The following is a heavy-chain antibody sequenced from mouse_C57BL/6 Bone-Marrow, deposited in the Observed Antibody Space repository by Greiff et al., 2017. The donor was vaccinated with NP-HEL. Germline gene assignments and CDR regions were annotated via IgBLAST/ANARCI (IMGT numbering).Heavy chain of an antibody. CDR2: IHPNSGST. Sequence: QVQLQQPGAELVKPGASVKLSCKASGYTFTSYWMHWVKQRPGQGLEWIGMIHPNSGSTNYNEKFKSKATLTVDKSSSTAYMQLSSLTSEDSAVYDCARRLIYYYGSYAMDYWGQGTSVTVSS. J-gene: IGHJ4*01. D-gene: IGHD1-1*01. V-gene: IGHV1-64*01. CDR1: GYTFTSYW. CDR3: ARRLIYYYGSYAMDY.